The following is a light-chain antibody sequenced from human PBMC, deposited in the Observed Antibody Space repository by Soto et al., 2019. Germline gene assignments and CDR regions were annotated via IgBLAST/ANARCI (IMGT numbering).Light chain of an antibody. CDR3: QQSFSPLWT. CDR2: AAS. J-gene: IGKJ1*01. V-gene: IGKV1-39*01. CDR1: QSISNY. Sequence: DIQKTQSPSSLSASVRDTVTITCRASQSISNYLNWYQQKPGKAPKLLIYAASSMQSGVPSRFSGSGSETDFTLTISSLQPDDSATYYCQQSFSPLWTFGQGTKVEV.